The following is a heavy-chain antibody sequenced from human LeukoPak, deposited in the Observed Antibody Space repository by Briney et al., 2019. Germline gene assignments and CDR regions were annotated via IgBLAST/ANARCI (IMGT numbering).Heavy chain of an antibody. V-gene: IGHV1-2*02. CDR2: INPNSGGT. D-gene: IGHD4-17*01. CDR3: ARKWEIYGDYDY. CDR1: GYTFTGYY. Sequence: ASVKVSCKASGYTFTGYYMHWVRQAPGQGLEWMGWINPNSGGTHYAQKFQGRVTVTRDTSISTTYMDLSRLKSDDTAIYYCARKWEIYGDYDYWGQGTLVTVSS. J-gene: IGHJ4*02.